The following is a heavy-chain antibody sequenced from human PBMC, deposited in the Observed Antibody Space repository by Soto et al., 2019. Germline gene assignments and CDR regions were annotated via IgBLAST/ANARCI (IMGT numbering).Heavy chain of an antibody. CDR3: AKTPNSRLLNS. D-gene: IGHD3-9*01. CDR2: ITDTGSST. CDR1: GFTFRNYA. J-gene: IGHJ4*02. Sequence: LLESGGGLVQPGESLKLSCAVSGFTFRNYAMSWVRQAPGKGLEWVAGITDTGSSTSYSDSVRGRFTISRDNSKNTLYLLMNSLRAEDTAVYWCAKTPNSRLLNSWGQGALVTVSS. V-gene: IGHV3-23*01.